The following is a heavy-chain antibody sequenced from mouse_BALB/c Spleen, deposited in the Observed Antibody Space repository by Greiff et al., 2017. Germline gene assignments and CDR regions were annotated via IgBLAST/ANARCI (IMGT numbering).Heavy chain of an antibody. D-gene: IGHD1-1*01. J-gene: IGHJ3*01. CDR1: GYTFSSYW. V-gene: IGHV1-9*01. CDR2: ILPGSGST. CDR3: ARRDGSSFWFAY. Sequence: VKLQESGAELMKPGASVKISCKATGYTFSSYWIEWVKQRPGHGLEWIGEILPGSGSTNYNEKFKGKATFTADTSSNTAYMQLSSLTSEDSAVYYCARRDGSSFWFAYWGQGTLVTVSA.